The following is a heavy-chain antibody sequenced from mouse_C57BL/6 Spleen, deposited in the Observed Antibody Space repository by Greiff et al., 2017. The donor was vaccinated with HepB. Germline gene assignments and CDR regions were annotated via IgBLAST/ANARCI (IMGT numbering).Heavy chain of an antibody. CDR2: IYPRSGNT. J-gene: IGHJ4*01. V-gene: IGHV1-81*01. CDR3: ARCPSIYDGYLMLDY. D-gene: IGHD2-3*01. Sequence: QVQLKQSGAELARPGASVKLSCKASGYTFTSYGISWVKQRTGQGLEWIGEIYPRSGNTYYNEKFKGKATLTADKSSSTAYMELRSLTSEDSAVYFCARCPSIYDGYLMLDYWGQGTSVTVSS. CDR1: GYTFTSYG.